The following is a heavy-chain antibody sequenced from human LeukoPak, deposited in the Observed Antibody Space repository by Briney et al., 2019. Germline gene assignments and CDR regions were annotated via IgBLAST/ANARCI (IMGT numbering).Heavy chain of an antibody. CDR2: ISYDGSNK. J-gene: IGHJ5*02. CDR1: GFTFSSYA. D-gene: IGHD6-19*01. Sequence: GGSLRLSCAASGFTFSSYAMHWVRQAPGKGLEWVAIISYDGSNKYYADSVKGRFTISRDNSKNTLYPQMNSLRAEDTAVYYCAREIIAVAESGAWGQGTLVTVSS. CDR3: AREIIAVAESGA. V-gene: IGHV3-30-3*01.